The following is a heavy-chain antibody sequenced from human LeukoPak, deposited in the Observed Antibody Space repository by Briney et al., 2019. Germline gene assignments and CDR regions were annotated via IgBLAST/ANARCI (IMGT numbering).Heavy chain of an antibody. V-gene: IGHV3-30*03. D-gene: IGHD4-17*01. Sequence: PGGSLRLSCAASGFTFSSYGMHWVRQAPGKGLEWVAVISYDGSNKYYADSVKGRFTISRDNSKNTLYLQMNSLRAEDTAVYYCATDWTMTTVTFFDYWGQGTLVTVSS. CDR2: ISYDGSNK. J-gene: IGHJ4*02. CDR1: GFTFSSYG. CDR3: ATDWTMTTVTFFDY.